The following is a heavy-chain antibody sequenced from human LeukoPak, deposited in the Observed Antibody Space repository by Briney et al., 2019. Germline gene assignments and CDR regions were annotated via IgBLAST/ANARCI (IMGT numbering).Heavy chain of an antibody. V-gene: IGHV3-11*01. Sequence: GGSLRLSCAASGFIFVDYYMSWIRQAPGKGLEWVSYIGSYSSPIYYADSVQGRFAISMENAKNLLHLEMNSLRAEDTAVYYCARMGDYSEFDPWGQGTLVTVSS. D-gene: IGHD3-16*01. CDR1: GFIFVDYY. CDR3: ARMGDYSEFDP. J-gene: IGHJ5*02. CDR2: IGSYSSPI.